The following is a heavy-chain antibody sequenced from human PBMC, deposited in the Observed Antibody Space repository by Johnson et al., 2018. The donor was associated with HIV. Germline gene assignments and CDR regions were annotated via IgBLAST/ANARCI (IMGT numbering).Heavy chain of an antibody. V-gene: IGHV3-64*01. CDR2: ISSTGGST. CDR1: GFTFSSYA. Sequence: VQLVESGGGLVQPGGSLRLSCAASGFTFSSYAMHWVRQAPGKGLEYVSAISSTGGSTYYATSVKGRFTIYRDNSKNTLYLQMGSLRAEDMAVYYCAREGLIVGATLGAFDIWGQGTMVTVSS. D-gene: IGHD1-26*01. CDR3: AREGLIVGATLGAFDI. J-gene: IGHJ3*02.